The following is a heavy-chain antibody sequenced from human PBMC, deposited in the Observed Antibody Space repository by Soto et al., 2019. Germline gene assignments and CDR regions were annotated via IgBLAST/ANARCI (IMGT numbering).Heavy chain of an antibody. V-gene: IGHV3-30-3*01. CDR1: GFTFSSYA. D-gene: IGHD1-26*01. CDR3: ARDSRATGAAAFDI. J-gene: IGHJ3*02. Sequence: QVQLVESGGGVVQPGRSLRLSCAASGFTFSSYAMHWVRQAPGKGLEWVAVISYDGSNIYYADSVKGRFTISRDNSKTPLYLQMHSLRAEDTSAHYCARDSRATGAAAFDIWGLGTMVTVSS. CDR2: ISYDGSNI.